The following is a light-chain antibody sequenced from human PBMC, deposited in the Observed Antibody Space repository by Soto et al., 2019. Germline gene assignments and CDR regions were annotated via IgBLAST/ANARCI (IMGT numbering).Light chain of an antibody. CDR3: QQYGSSPGYT. CDR1: QSVSSSY. CDR2: GAS. Sequence: EIVLTQSPGTLSLSPGERATLSCRASQSVSSSYLAWYQQKPGQAPRLLIYGASSRATGIPDRFSGSGSGTDFTLTISRLEPEDFAVYYCQQYGSSPGYTFGERNKLEIK. V-gene: IGKV3-20*01. J-gene: IGKJ2*01.